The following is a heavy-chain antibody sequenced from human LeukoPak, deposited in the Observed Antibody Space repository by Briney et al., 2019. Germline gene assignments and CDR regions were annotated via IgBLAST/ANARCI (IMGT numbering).Heavy chain of an antibody. CDR1: GGTFSSYA. D-gene: IGHD5-18*01. CDR3: ASVSGYSYGFLVGAFDI. J-gene: IGHJ3*02. Sequence: ASVKVSCKASGGTFSSYAISWVRQAPGQGLEWMGGIIPIFGTANYAQKFQGRVMITADESTSTAYMELSSLRSEDTAVYYCASVSGYSYGFLVGAFDIWGQGTMVTVSS. V-gene: IGHV1-69*01. CDR2: IIPIFGTA.